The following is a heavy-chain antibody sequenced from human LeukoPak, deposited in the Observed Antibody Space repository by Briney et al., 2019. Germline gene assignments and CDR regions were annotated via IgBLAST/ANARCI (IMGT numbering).Heavy chain of an antibody. D-gene: IGHD6-13*01. Sequence: PGGSLRLSCAASGFTFSSYSMNWVRQAPGKGLEWVSAISGSGGSTYYADSVKGRFTISRDNSKNTLYLQMNSLRAEDTAVYYCAKASSSWYTKPFDYWGQGTLVTVSS. CDR1: GFTFSSYS. J-gene: IGHJ4*02. CDR3: AKASSSWYTKPFDY. V-gene: IGHV3-23*01. CDR2: ISGSGGST.